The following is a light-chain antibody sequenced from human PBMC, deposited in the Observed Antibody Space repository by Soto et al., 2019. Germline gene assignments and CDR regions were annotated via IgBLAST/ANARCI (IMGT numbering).Light chain of an antibody. CDR1: QSVSSGY. Sequence: SVLSVSLCTLALYPEERATLSCRASQSVSSGYLAWYQQKAGQAPRLLIYDASSRATGIPDRFSGSGSGTDFTLTIVRLEPEDFAVYYCQQYGTSPRTFGQGTKVDI. V-gene: IGKV3-20*01. CDR3: QQYGTSPRT. CDR2: DAS. J-gene: IGKJ1*01.